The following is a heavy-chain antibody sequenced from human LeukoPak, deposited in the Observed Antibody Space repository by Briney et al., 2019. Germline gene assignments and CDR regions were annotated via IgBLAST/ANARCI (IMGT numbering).Heavy chain of an antibody. J-gene: IGHJ6*03. V-gene: IGHV4-59*01. CDR3: ARGLFYYDSSGYQRGYYYYYYMDV. CDR2: IYYSGST. D-gene: IGHD3-22*01. Sequence: SETLSLTCTVSGGSISSYYWSWIRQPPGKGLEWIGYIYYSGSTNYNPSLKSRVTISVDTSKNQFSLKLSSVTAADTAVYYCARGLFYYDSSGYQRGYYYYYYMDVWGKGTTVTVSS. CDR1: GGSISSYY.